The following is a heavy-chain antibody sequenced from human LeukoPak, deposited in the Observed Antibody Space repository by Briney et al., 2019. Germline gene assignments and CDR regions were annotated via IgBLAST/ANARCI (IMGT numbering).Heavy chain of an antibody. Sequence: PSETLSLTCTVSGGSISSYYWSWIRQPPGKGLEWIGYIYYSGSTNYNPSLMSRVTISVDTSKNQFSLKLSSVTAADTAMYYCARQRITMVRGVIGAFDIWGQGTMVTVSS. CDR1: GGSISSYY. CDR2: IYYSGST. D-gene: IGHD3-10*01. J-gene: IGHJ3*02. CDR3: ARQRITMVRGVIGAFDI. V-gene: IGHV4-59*08.